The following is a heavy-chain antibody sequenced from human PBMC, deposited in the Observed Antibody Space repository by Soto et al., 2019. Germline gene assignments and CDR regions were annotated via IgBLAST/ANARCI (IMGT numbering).Heavy chain of an antibody. D-gene: IGHD6-19*01. CDR1: GYTLTELS. Sequence: GASVKVSCKVSGYTLTELSMHWVRQAPGKGLEWMGGFDPEDGETIYAQKFQGRVTMTEDTSTDTAYMELSSLRSEDTAVYYCATDLSQSSGWYSRFFDYWGQGTLVTVSS. CDR3: ATDLSQSSGWYSRFFDY. J-gene: IGHJ4*02. CDR2: FDPEDGET. V-gene: IGHV1-24*01.